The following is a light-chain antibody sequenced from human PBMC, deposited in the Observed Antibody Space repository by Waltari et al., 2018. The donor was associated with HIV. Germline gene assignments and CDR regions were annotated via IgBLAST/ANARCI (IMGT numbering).Light chain of an antibody. CDR2: KDG. CDR3: QAWDSDTPKV. CDR1: QLGAQY. J-gene: IGLJ2*01. Sequence: SYELTQPPSVSVSPGQTASIPCSGAQLGAQYPCWYQQKPGQSPVLVIYKDGKRPSGIPERFCGLNSGNTATLTISGTQAMDEADYYCQAWDSDTPKVFGGGTKLTVL. V-gene: IGLV3-1*01.